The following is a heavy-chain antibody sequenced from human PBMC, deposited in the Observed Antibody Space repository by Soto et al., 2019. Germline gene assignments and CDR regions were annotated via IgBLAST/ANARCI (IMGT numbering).Heavy chain of an antibody. J-gene: IGHJ6*02. CDR1: GYTLTELS. V-gene: IGHV1-24*01. CDR3: ATLGYSNGWYAVGTVSPDYYYYGMDV. D-gene: IGHD6-19*01. CDR2: FDPEDGET. Sequence: ASVKVSCKVSGYTLTELSMHWVRQAPGKGLEWMGGFDPEDGETIYAQNFQGSVTMTEDTSTDTAYMELSILRSEDTAVYYFATLGYSNGWYAVGTVSPDYYYYGMDVWGQGTTVTVSS.